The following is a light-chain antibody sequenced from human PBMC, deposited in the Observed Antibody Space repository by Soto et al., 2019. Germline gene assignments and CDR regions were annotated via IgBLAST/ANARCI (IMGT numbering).Light chain of an antibody. CDR2: VTS. V-gene: IGKV1-12*01. CDR1: QGLRGS. CDR3: QQGYDWPLT. J-gene: IGKJ5*01. Sequence: DIQMTQSPSSVSASVGDRVTITCRAPQGLRGSLAWYQQKPGKAPTLLISVTSRLQSGDPSRFSGSASWTDFTLTIDSLPPEDFATYYCQQGYDWPLTFGQGTRLVIK.